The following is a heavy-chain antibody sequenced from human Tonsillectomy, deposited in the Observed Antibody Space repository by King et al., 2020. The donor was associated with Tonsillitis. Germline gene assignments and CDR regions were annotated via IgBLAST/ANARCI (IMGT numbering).Heavy chain of an antibody. CDR1: GFTFSSYG. D-gene: IGHD1-26*01. J-gene: IGHJ4*02. Sequence: VQLVESGGGLVQPGGSLRLSCAASGFTFSSYGMSWVRQAPGKGLEWVSGIGSRGDNTYYADSVKGRFTISRDNSKNTLYLQMNSLRAEDTALYYCAKQVGDYWGQGTLVTVSS. CDR3: AKQVGDY. V-gene: IGHV3-23*04. CDR2: IGSRGDNT.